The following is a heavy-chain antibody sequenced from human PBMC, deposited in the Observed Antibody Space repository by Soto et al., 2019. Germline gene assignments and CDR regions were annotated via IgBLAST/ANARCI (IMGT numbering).Heavy chain of an antibody. J-gene: IGHJ5*02. V-gene: IGHV1-18*01. CDR1: GYTFTSYG. CDR3: ARVDYSGSPSGP. CDR2: ISAYNGNT. D-gene: IGHD1-26*01. Sequence: GASVKVSCKASGYTFTSYGISWVRQAPGQGLEWMGWISAYNGNTNYAQKLQGRVTMTADTSTSTAYMELRSLRFDDTAVYYCARVDYSGSPSGPWGQGTLVTVSS.